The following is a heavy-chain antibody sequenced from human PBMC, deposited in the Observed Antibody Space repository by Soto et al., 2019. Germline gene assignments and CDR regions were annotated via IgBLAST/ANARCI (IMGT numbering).Heavy chain of an antibody. V-gene: IGHV4-59*01. J-gene: IGHJ1*01. CDR3: ARGPGWTDQYFQD. Sequence: SETLALTCTVSGDSISSYYWNWIRQPPGKGLEWIGYIYHSGSTNYNPSLKSRVTISVDTSKNQFSLKLSSVTAADTAVYYCARGPGWTDQYFQDWGQGTMVTVSS. CDR1: GDSISSYY. D-gene: IGHD2-15*01. CDR2: IYHSGST.